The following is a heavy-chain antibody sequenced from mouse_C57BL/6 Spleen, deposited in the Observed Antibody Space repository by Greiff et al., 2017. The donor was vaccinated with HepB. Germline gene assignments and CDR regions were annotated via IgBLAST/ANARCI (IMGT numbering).Heavy chain of an antibody. CDR3: TTNYGSSVPWFAY. CDR2: IDPEDGDT. CDR1: GFNIKDYY. Sequence: EVKLVESGAELVRPGASVKLSCTASGFNIKDYYMHWVKQRPEQGLEWIGRIDPEDGDTEYAPKFQGKATMTADTSSNTAYLQLSSLTSEDTAVYYCTTNYGSSVPWFAYWGQGTLVTVSA. D-gene: IGHD1-1*01. J-gene: IGHJ3*01. V-gene: IGHV14-1*01.